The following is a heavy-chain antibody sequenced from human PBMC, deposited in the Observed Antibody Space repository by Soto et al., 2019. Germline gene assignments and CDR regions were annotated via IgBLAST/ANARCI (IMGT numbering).Heavy chain of an antibody. CDR2: INHSGST. V-gene: IGHV4-34*01. CDR1: GGSFSGYY. CDR3: ARVNSSGYHFDY. D-gene: IGHD3-22*01. J-gene: IGHJ4*02. Sequence: PSETLSLTCAVYGGSFSGYYWSWIRQPPGKGLEWIGEINHSGSTNYNPSLKSRVTISVDTSKNQFSLKLSSVTAADTAVYYCARVNSSGYHFDYWGQGTLVTVSS.